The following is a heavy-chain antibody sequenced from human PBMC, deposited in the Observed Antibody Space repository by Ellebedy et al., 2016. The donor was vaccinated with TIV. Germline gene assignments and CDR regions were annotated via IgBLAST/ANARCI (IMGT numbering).Heavy chain of an antibody. CDR3: AREEGEPYSYGMDV. Sequence: GESLKISCLASGFTFSNYGMHWVRQAPGKGLEWVATIWFDGTNEYYAGSVKGRFTISRDNSKNTLYLQMSGLRAEDTAVYYCAREEGEPYSYGMDVWGQGTTVTVSS. CDR2: IWFDGTNE. J-gene: IGHJ6*02. V-gene: IGHV3-33*08. CDR1: GFTFSNYG. D-gene: IGHD3-16*01.